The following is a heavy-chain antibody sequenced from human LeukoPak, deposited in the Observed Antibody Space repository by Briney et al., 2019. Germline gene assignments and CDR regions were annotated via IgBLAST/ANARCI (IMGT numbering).Heavy chain of an antibody. D-gene: IGHD3-9*01. V-gene: IGHV1-69*04. CDR3: ARGWLSSSDPDILTGLDAFDI. Sequence: SVKVPCKASGGTFSSYAISWVRQAPGQGLEWMGRIIPILGIANYAQKFQGRVTITADKSTSTAYMELSSLRSEDTAVYYCARGWLSSSDPDILTGLDAFDIWGQGTMVTVSS. CDR2: IIPILGIA. CDR1: GGTFSSYA. J-gene: IGHJ3*02.